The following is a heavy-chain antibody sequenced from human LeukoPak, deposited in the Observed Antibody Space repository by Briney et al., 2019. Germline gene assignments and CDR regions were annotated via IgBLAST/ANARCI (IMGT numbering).Heavy chain of an antibody. V-gene: IGHV1-2*02. J-gene: IGHJ5*02. Sequence: ASVKVSCKTSGYSFTDYYMHWVRQAPGQGLEWMGWINPNSGGTSSAQKFQGRVTMTRDTSITAVYMEVRWLTSDDTAVYYCARADRLHGGPYLIGPWGQGTLVTVSS. CDR2: INPNSGGT. D-gene: IGHD2-21*01. CDR1: GYSFTDYY. CDR3: ARADRLHGGPYLIGP.